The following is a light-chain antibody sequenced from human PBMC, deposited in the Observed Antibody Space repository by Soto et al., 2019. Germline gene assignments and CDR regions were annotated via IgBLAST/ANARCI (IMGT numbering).Light chain of an antibody. V-gene: IGKV1-39*01. CDR1: QTIGSY. CDR3: QQSLNTPYS. J-gene: IGKJ2*03. CDR2: AVS. Sequence: DIQMTQSPSFLSASVGDTVTITCRASQTIGSYLSWYHQIPGKPPKLLIYAVSRLQSGVPSRFSGSGSGTDFTLTISSLQPEDFATYYCQQSLNTPYSFGQGT.